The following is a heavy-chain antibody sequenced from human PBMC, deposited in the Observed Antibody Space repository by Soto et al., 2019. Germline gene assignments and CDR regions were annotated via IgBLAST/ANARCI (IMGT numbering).Heavy chain of an antibody. J-gene: IGHJ4*02. CDR1: GFTFSSYA. D-gene: IGHD3-10*01. CDR2: ISSNGGST. CDR3: ARDYYGSGLDY. Sequence: EVQLVESGGGLVQPGGSLRLSCAASGFTFSSYAMHWVRQAPGKGLEYVSAISSNGGSTYYANSVKGRFIISRDNSKNTLYLQMGSLRAEDMAVYYCARDYYGSGLDYWGQGTLVTVSS. V-gene: IGHV3-64*01.